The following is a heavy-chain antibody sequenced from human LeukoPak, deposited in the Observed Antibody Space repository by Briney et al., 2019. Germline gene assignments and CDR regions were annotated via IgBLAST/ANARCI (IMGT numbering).Heavy chain of an antibody. CDR3: ARVGTMVVTPIDY. CDR1: GFTFSSYS. Sequence: GGSLRLSCAASGFTFSSYSMNWVRQAPGKGLEWVSSISSSSYIYYADSVKGRFTISRDNAKNSLYLQMNSLRAEDTAVYYCARVGTMVVTPIDYWGQGTLVTVSS. J-gene: IGHJ4*02. CDR2: ISSSSYI. V-gene: IGHV3-21*01. D-gene: IGHD4-23*01.